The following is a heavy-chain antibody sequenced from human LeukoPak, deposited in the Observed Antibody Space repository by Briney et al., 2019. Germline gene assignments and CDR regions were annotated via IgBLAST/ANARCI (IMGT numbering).Heavy chain of an antibody. CDR2: ISSSGSTI. CDR1: GFTFSSYE. Sequence: GGSLRLSCAASGFTFSSYEMNWVRQAPGKGLEWVSYISSSGSTIYYADSVKGRFTISRDNAKNSLYLQMNSLRAEDTAVYYCARSSYYYDSSGYYYKYYFDYWGQGTLVTVSS. CDR3: ARSSYYYDSSGYYYKYYFDY. J-gene: IGHJ4*02. D-gene: IGHD3-22*01. V-gene: IGHV3-48*03.